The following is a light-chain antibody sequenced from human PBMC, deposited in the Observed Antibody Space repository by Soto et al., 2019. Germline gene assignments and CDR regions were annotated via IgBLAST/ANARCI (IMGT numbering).Light chain of an antibody. Sequence: QSALTQPASVSGSPGQSITISCTGTSSDVGGYNYISWYQQHPGKAPKLMIYDVSNRPSGVSNRFSGSKSGNTASLTISGLQAEDEADYYCSSYTSSSTPHVVFGGGTKLTVL. CDR2: DVS. CDR1: SSDVGGYNY. J-gene: IGLJ2*01. V-gene: IGLV2-14*01. CDR3: SSYTSSSTPHVV.